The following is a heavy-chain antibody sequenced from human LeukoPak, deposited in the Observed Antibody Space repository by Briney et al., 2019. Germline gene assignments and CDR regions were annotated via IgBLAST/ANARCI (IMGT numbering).Heavy chain of an antibody. CDR3: ARDDASNWSSDFDF. V-gene: IGHV1-2*02. D-gene: IGHD6-13*01. CDR2: LNPNSGAT. CDR1: GYTFTGYY. J-gene: IGHJ4*02. Sequence: SVKVSCKTSGYTFTGYYMHWVRQAPGQGLEWMGWLNPNSGATEYAQNFQGRVTMTRATSISTAYMELSGLRSDDTAVYYCARDDASNWSSDFDFWGQGTLVTVSS.